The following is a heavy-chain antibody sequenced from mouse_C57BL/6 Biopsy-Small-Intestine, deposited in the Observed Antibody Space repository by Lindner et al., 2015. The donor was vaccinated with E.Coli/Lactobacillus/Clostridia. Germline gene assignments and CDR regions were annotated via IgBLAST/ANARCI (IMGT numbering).Heavy chain of an antibody. Sequence: VQLQESGPSLVRPSQTLSLTCTVTGFSINSDCYWIWIRQFPGDKLEFIGYTFYSGLTYYNPSLESRTYITRDTSKNQFSLKLSSVTTEDTATYYCARDYYAGNYWFFDVWGAGTTVTVSS. D-gene: IGHD1-1*02. CDR2: TFYSGLT. J-gene: IGHJ1*01. CDR3: ARDYYAGNYWFFDV. CDR1: GFSINSDCY. V-gene: IGHV3-3*01.